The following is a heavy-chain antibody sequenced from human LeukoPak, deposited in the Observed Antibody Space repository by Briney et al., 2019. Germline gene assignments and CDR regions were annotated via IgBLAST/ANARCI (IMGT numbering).Heavy chain of an antibody. CDR2: IYYSGST. V-gene: IGHV4-59*01. J-gene: IGHJ5*02. Sequence: SETLSLTCTVSGGSISSYYWSWIRQPPGKGLEWIGYIYYSGSTNYNPSLKSRVTISVDTSKNQFSLKLSSMTAADTAVYYCARAHSTLRYFDWLENWGQGTLVTVSS. D-gene: IGHD3-9*01. CDR3: ARAHSTLRYFDWLEN. CDR1: GGSISSYY.